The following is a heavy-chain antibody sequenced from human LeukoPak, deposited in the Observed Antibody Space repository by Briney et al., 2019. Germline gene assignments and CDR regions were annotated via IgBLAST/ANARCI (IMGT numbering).Heavy chain of an antibody. Sequence: SVTVSCKASGGTFSSYAISWVRQAPGQGLEWVGGIIPIFGTANYAQKFQGRVTITADESTSTAYMELSSLRSEDTAVYYCASLDYGDYWFDPWGQGTLVTVSS. CDR1: GGTFSSYA. J-gene: IGHJ5*02. D-gene: IGHD4-17*01. CDR3: ASLDYGDYWFDP. CDR2: IIPIFGTA. V-gene: IGHV1-69*13.